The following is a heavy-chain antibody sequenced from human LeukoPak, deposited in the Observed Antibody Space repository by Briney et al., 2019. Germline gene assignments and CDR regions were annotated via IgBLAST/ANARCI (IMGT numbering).Heavy chain of an antibody. J-gene: IGHJ5*02. CDR1: GYSISSGYY. V-gene: IGHV4-38-2*01. CDR2: IYHSGST. CDR3: ARVRRSSGWYNWFDP. D-gene: IGHD6-19*01. Sequence: SETLSLTCAVSGYSISSGYYWGWIRQPPGKGLEWIGSIYHSGSTYCNPSLKSRVTISVDTSKNQFSLKLSSVTAADTAVYYCARVRRSSGWYNWFDPWGQGTLVTVSS.